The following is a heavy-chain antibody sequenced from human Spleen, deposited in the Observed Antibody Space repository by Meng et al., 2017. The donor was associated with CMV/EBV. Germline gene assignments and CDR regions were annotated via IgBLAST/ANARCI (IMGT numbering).Heavy chain of an antibody. Sequence: ASVKVSCKASGYTFTGYYMHWVRQAPGQGLEWMGWINPNSGGTNYAQKFQGRVTMTRDTSISTAYMELSRLRSDDTAVYYCARIFPYNWNALDYWGQGTLVTVSS. J-gene: IGHJ4*02. D-gene: IGHD1-1*01. CDR1: GYTFTGYY. V-gene: IGHV1-2*02. CDR2: INPNSGGT. CDR3: ARIFPYNWNALDY.